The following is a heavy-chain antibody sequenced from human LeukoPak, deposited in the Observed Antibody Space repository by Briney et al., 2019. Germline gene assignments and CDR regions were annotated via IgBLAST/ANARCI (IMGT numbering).Heavy chain of an antibody. CDR2: IIPIFGTA. CDR3: ARSELSTYYDFWSGYYNRFDY. J-gene: IGHJ4*02. CDR1: GGTFSSYA. Sequence: GASVKVSCKASGGTFSSYAISWVRQAPGQGLEWMGGIIPIFGTANYAQKFQGRVTITADESTSTAYMELSSLRSEDTAVYYCARSELSTYYDFWSGYYNRFDYWGQGTLVTVSS. D-gene: IGHD3-3*01. V-gene: IGHV1-69*13.